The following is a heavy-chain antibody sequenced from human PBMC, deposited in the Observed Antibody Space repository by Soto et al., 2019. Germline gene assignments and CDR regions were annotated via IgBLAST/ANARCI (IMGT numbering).Heavy chain of an antibody. CDR1: GGSINSGGYY. CDR2: MYYSGST. CDR3: ARVYRQSGYSSSLVFDY. V-gene: IGHV4-31*03. D-gene: IGHD6-13*01. J-gene: IGHJ4*02. Sequence: QVQLRESGPGLVKPSQTLSLTCTVSGGSINSGGYYWNWIRQHPGKGLEWIGYMYYSGSTYYNPFVRSRVIISADTSENHFSLKLSSVTAADTAVYFWARVYRQSGYSSSLVFDYWGQGTLVNVSS.